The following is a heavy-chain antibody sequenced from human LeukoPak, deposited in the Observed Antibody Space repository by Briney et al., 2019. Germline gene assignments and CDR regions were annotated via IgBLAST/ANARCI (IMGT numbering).Heavy chain of an antibody. V-gene: IGHV3-30*03. CDR2: ISYGGNNR. CDR3: ARDWGFDY. Sequence: PGGSLRLSCAASGFTFSSYGMHWVRQAPSKGLEWVSTISYGGNNRFYADSVKGRFAISRDNSKNTVYVEMNSLRDEDTAVYYCARDWGFDYWGQGTLVTVSS. J-gene: IGHJ4*02. CDR1: GFTFSSYG. D-gene: IGHD3-16*01.